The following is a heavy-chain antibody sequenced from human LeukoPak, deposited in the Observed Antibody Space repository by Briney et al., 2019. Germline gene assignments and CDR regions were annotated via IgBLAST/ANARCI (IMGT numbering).Heavy chain of an antibody. CDR2: ISGDGGST. J-gene: IGHJ3*02. V-gene: IGHV3-43*02. D-gene: IGHD6-13*01. Sequence: GGSLRLSCAASGFTFDDYALHWVRQAPGKGLEWVSLISGDGGSTYYADSVKGRFTISRDNSKNSLYLQMNSLRTEDTALYYCAKVSASSWLGAFDIWGQGIMVTVSS. CDR1: GFTFDDYA. CDR3: AKVSASSWLGAFDI.